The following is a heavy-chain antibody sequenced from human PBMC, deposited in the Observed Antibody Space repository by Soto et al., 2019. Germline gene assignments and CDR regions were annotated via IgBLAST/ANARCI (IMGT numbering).Heavy chain of an antibody. Sequence: QPGGSLRLSCVASGFTFSSYWMSWVRQAPGKGLEWVANIKQDGSKKYYVDSVKGRFTISRDNAKNSLYLEMNSLRAEDTAVYYCARATCSSSTCYAVYFDSWGQGTLVTVSS. CDR2: IKQDGSKK. CDR1: GFTFSSYW. J-gene: IGHJ4*02. V-gene: IGHV3-7*01. D-gene: IGHD2-2*01. CDR3: ARATCSSSTCYAVYFDS.